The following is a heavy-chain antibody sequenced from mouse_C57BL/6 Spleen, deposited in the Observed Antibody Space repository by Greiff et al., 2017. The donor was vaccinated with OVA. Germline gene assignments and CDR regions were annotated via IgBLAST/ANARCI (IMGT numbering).Heavy chain of an antibody. D-gene: IGHD1-1*01. CDR1: GYTFTDYE. J-gene: IGHJ2*01. CDR3: TRSLITTVVAPYYFDY. Sequence: VQLQQSGAELVRPGASVTLSCKASGYTFTDYEMHWVKQTPVHGLEWIGAIDPETGGTAYNQKFKGKAILTADKSSSTAYMELRSLTSEDSAVYYCTRSLITTVVAPYYFDYWGQGTTLTVSS. V-gene: IGHV1-15*01. CDR2: IDPETGGT.